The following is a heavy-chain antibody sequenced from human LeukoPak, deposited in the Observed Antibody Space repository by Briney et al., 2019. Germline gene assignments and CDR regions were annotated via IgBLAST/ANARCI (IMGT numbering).Heavy chain of an antibody. D-gene: IGHD1-26*01. CDR2: IHRDGRTT. CDR1: GFSFDDYD. CDR3: AKTRRSGTEYGDFDH. Sequence: GGSLRLSCVTSGFSFDDYDMHWVDQAPGKGLEWVSLIHRDGRTTYYADSVKGRFAISRDNSRRSLYLQINSLRTEDTALYHCAKTRRSGTEYGDFDHWGQGTLVTVSS. V-gene: IGHV3-43*02. J-gene: IGHJ4*02.